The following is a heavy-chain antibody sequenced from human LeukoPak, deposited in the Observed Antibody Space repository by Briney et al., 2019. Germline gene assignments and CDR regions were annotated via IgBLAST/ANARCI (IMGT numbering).Heavy chain of an antibody. Sequence: GGTLRLSCAASGVTFSSCARSWVRQAPGKGLEWVSAVSGSGGNTHDADSVSGRFTISRDNAKTTLYLQMNSLRAEDTAVYYCAKTLGYSYGYVENWGQGTPVTVSS. CDR3: AKTLGYSYGYVEN. CDR2: VSGSGGNT. CDR1: GVTFSSCA. D-gene: IGHD5-18*01. V-gene: IGHV3-23*01. J-gene: IGHJ4*02.